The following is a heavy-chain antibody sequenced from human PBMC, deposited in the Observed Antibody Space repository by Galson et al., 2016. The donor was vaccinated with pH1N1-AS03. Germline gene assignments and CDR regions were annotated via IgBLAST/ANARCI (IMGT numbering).Heavy chain of an antibody. CDR3: ARDGHDSSAYMRSLGY. CDR2: ISSSGSIF. D-gene: IGHD3-22*01. V-gene: IGHV3-48*04. CDR1: GFIFSSYS. J-gene: IGHJ4*02. Sequence: LRLSCAASGFIFSSYSMNWVRQAPGKGLEWVSYISSSGSIFQYADSVKGRFTISRDNARTSLYLQMNSLRAEDTAVYYCARDGHDSSAYMRSLGYWGQGTLVTVST.